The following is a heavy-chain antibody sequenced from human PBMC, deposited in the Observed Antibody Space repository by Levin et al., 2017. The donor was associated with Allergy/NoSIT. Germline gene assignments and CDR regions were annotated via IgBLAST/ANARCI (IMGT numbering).Heavy chain of an antibody. D-gene: IGHD3-22*01. CDR1: GFTFSDYW. J-gene: IGHJ4*02. CDR3: TRDYNTGAYYVH. V-gene: IGHV3-74*01. CDR2: INSDGSRR. Sequence: GESLKISCAASGFTFSDYWMHWVRQAPGKGLVWVSRINSDGSRRDYADSVKGRFTVSRDNAKNTLYLQMSSLTADDAAVYYCTRDYNTGAYYVHWGQGTLVTVSS.